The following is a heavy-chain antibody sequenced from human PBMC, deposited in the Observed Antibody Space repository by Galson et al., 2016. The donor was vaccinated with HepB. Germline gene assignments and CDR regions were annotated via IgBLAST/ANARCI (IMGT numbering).Heavy chain of an antibody. Sequence: SVKVSCKASGFTNDYIHWVRQAPGQGPEWMGIINPNGDTTTYAQKFQGRVSMTRDTSTSTVYMELSSLRSEDTAVYYCARGGGIEEWLPLDYWCQGTLVTVSS. CDR2: INPNGDTT. CDR1: GFTNDY. V-gene: IGHV1-46*01. D-gene: IGHD6-13*01. CDR3: ARGGGIEEWLPLDY. J-gene: IGHJ4*02.